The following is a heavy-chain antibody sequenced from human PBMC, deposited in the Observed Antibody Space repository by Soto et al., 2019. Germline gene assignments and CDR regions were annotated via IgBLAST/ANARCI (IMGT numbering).Heavy chain of an antibody. CDR3: AREGMYHYETSDYYPSTYGLDV. V-gene: IGHV1-2*02. CDR1: GYSFTGYY. Sequence: QVQLLQSGAEVMKPGASVKVSCKASGYSFTGYYIHWVRQAPGQGLEWMGWIFPNSGGTRFAQKFQGRVTMTRDTSISTVYKELRTLRSEDTAVYYCAREGMYHYETSDYYPSTYGLDVRGQGTAVTFSS. CDR2: IFPNSGGT. J-gene: IGHJ6*02. D-gene: IGHD3-22*01.